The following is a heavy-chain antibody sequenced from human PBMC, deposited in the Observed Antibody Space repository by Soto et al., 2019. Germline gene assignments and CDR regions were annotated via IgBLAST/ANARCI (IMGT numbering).Heavy chain of an antibody. D-gene: IGHD6-13*01. Sequence: GGSLRLSCAPSGFTFRNFAMSWVRQAPGKGLEWLSTISASGGTTYSVDSVKGRFTISRDNSKNTLYLQMNSLRAEDTAVYYCAKALIYSSPDAFDIWGQGTMVTVSS. CDR1: GFTFRNFA. CDR3: AKALIYSSPDAFDI. CDR2: ISASGGTT. V-gene: IGHV3-23*01. J-gene: IGHJ3*02.